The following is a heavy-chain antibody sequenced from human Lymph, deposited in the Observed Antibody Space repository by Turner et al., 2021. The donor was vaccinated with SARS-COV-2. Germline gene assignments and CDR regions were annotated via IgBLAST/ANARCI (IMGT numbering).Heavy chain of an antibody. D-gene: IGHD6-13*01. CDR1: GFTFSSYG. CDR3: ARGSAGGDV. J-gene: IGHJ6*02. CDR2: IWYDGSNK. V-gene: IGHV3-33*01. Sequence: QVQLVESGGGVVQPGGSLRLSCAASGFTFSSYGMHWVRQAPGKGREWVAFIWYDGSNKYYADAVMGRFTISRDNSKNTLYLQMNSLRAEETAVYYCARGSAGGDVWGQGTTVTVSS.